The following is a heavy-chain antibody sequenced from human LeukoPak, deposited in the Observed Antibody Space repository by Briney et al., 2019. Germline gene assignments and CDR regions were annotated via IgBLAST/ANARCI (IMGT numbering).Heavy chain of an antibody. CDR1: GGSISSGSYY. D-gene: IGHD3-3*01. CDR2: IYTSGST. J-gene: IGHJ4*02. Sequence: SETLSLTCTVSGGSISSGSYYWSWIRQPAGKGLEWIGRIYTSGSTNYNPSLKSRVTISVDTSKNQFSLKLSSVTAADTAVYYCARVPLNNYDFWSGYFDYWGQGTLVTVSS. V-gene: IGHV4-61*02. CDR3: ARVPLNNYDFWSGYFDY.